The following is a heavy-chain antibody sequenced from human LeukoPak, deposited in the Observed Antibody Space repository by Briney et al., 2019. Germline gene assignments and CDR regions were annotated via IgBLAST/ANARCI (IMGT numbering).Heavy chain of an antibody. J-gene: IGHJ5*02. CDR1: GYTFTSYY. CDR3: ARDTRHRYCSSTICYRGWLDP. D-gene: IGHD2-2*01. CDR2: INPSGGTT. Sequence: ASVKVSCKASGYTFTSYYMHWVRQAPGQGLEWMGIINPSGGTTTYAQKFQGRVTMTRDMSTSTVYMDLSSLRSEDTAVYYCARDTRHRYCSSTICYRGWLDPWGQGTLVTDSS. V-gene: IGHV1-46*01.